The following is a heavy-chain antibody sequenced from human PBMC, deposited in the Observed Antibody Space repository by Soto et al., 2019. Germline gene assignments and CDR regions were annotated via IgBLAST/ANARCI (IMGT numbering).Heavy chain of an antibody. J-gene: IGHJ3*02. CDR1: GYTFTSYA. Sequence: QVQLVQSGAEVKKPGASVKVSCKASGYTFTSYAMHWVRQAPGQRLEWMGWINAGNGNTKYSQKFQGRVTITRDTSASTAYMELSSLRSEDTAVYYCAREGDLIMITFGGVLGDAFDIWGQGTMVTVSS. D-gene: IGHD3-16*02. CDR2: INAGNGNT. V-gene: IGHV1-3*01. CDR3: AREGDLIMITFGGVLGDAFDI.